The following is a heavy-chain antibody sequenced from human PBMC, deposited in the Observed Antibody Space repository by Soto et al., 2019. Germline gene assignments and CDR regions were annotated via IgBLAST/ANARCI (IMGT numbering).Heavy chain of an antibody. D-gene: IGHD3-9*01. V-gene: IGHV1-2*04. Sequence: ASVKVSCKASGYTFTGYYMHWVRQAPGQGLEWMGWINPNSGGTNYAQKFQGWVTMTRDTSSSTAYMELSRLRSDDTAVYYCAREGGIRYDILTGYYTIWFDPWGQGTLVTVSS. CDR1: GYTFTGYY. J-gene: IGHJ5*02. CDR3: AREGGIRYDILTGYYTIWFDP. CDR2: INPNSGGT.